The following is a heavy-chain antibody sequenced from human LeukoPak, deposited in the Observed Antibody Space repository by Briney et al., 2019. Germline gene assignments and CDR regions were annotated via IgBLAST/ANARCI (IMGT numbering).Heavy chain of an antibody. D-gene: IGHD1-26*01. CDR3: ARGWELLTNWFDP. J-gene: IGHJ5*02. CDR2: FYSSGST. Sequence: SETLSLTCTVSGGSINSGGYYWSWIRQPAGKGLEWIGRFYSSGSTYYNPSLQSRVTISGDSSKNQFSLKLSSVTAADTAVYYCARGWELLTNWFDPWGQGTLVTVSS. CDR1: GGSINSGGYY. V-gene: IGHV4-61*02.